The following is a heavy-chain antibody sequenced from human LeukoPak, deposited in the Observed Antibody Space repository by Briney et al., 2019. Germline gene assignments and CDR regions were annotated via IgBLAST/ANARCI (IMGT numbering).Heavy chain of an antibody. CDR3: ASYSARSAAAGTYYFDY. Sequence: GESLKISCKGSGYSFTSYWIGWVRQMPGKGLEWMGIIYPGDSDTRYSPSFQGQVTISADKSISTAYLQWSSLKASDTAMYYCASYSARSAAAGTYYFDYWGQGTLVTVSS. J-gene: IGHJ4*02. D-gene: IGHD6-13*01. V-gene: IGHV5-51*01. CDR1: GYSFTSYW. CDR2: IYPGDSDT.